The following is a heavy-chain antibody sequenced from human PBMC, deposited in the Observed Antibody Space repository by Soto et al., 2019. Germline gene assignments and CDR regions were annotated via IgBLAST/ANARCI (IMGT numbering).Heavy chain of an antibody. CDR1: SGSISSSNW. D-gene: IGHD6-13*01. V-gene: IGHV4-4*02. CDR3: ARGEQQLVNEDPLSYYYYMDV. J-gene: IGHJ6*03. CDR2: IYHSGST. Sequence: SETLSLTCAVSSGSISSSNWWSWVRQPPGKGLEWIGEIYHSGSTNYNPSLKSRVTISVDKSKNQFSLKLSSVTAADTAVYYCARGEQQLVNEDPLSYYYYMDVWGKGTTVTVSS.